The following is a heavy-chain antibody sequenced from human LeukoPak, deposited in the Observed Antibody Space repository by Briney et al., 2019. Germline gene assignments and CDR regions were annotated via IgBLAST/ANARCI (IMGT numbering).Heavy chain of an antibody. CDR3: ARGTKYQLPYYFDY. Sequence: SETLSLTCTVSGGSISSYYWSWIRQPPGKGLEWIGYIYYSGSTNYNPSLKSRVTISVDTSKNQFSLKLGSVTAADTAVYYCARGTKYQLPYYFDYWGQGTLVTVSS. CDR2: IYYSGST. J-gene: IGHJ4*02. D-gene: IGHD2-2*01. CDR1: GGSISSYY. V-gene: IGHV4-59*01.